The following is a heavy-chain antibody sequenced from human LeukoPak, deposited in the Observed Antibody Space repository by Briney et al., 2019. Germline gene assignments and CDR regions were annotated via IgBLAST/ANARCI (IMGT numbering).Heavy chain of an antibody. CDR3: AREKSLGYYYMDV. Sequence: GGSLRLSCAASGFSFDDYGMSWVRQAPGKGLEWVSSLNWNGGDTSYADSVKGRFTISRDNAKNSLYLQMNSLRAEDTAVYYCAREKSLGYYYMDVWGKGTTVTVSS. V-gene: IGHV3-20*04. CDR1: GFSFDDYG. J-gene: IGHJ6*03. CDR2: LNWNGGDT. D-gene: IGHD3-3*01.